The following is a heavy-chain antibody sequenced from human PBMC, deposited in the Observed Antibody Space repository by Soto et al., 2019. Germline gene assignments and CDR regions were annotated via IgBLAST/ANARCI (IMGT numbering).Heavy chain of an antibody. CDR3: ARVPRRYYYYGMDV. V-gene: IGHV1-2*04. Sequence: ASVKVSCKASGYTFTGYYMHWVRQAPGQGLEWMGWINPNSGGTNYAQKFQGWVTMTRDTSISTAYMELSRLRSDDTAVYYCARVPRRYYYYGMDVWGQGTTVTSP. CDR1: GYTFTGYY. CDR2: INPNSGGT. J-gene: IGHJ6*02.